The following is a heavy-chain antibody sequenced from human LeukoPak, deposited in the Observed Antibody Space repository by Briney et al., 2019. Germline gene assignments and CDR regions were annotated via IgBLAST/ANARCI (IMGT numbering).Heavy chain of an antibody. CDR3: ATPLDYYDSSGYHQGGD. Sequence: PGGSLRLSCAASGFIFSRHWMTWVRQAPGKGREGVANIKEDGTKKNYVDSVKGRFTVSRDNAKNSLYLQMNSLRAEDTAVYYCATPLDYYDSSGYHQGGDWGQGTLVTVSS. J-gene: IGHJ4*02. CDR2: IKEDGTKK. CDR1: GFIFSRHW. V-gene: IGHV3-7*03. D-gene: IGHD3-22*01.